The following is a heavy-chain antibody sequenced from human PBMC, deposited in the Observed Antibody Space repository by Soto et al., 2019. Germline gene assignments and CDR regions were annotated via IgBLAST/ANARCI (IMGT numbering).Heavy chain of an antibody. CDR2: IDPSDSYT. J-gene: IGHJ6*02. V-gene: IGHV5-10-1*01. D-gene: IGHD5-12*01. CDR1: GYSFTSYW. CDR3: ARRDIVATIGTVIYGMDV. Sequence: PGESLKISCKGSGYSFTSYWISWVLQMPGKGLEWMGRIDPSDSYTNYSPSFQGHVTISADKSISTAYLQWSSLKASDTAMYYCARRDIVATIGTVIYGMDVWGQGTTVTVSS.